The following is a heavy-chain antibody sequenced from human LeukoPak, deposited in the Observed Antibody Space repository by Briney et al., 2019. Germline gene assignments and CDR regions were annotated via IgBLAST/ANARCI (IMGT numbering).Heavy chain of an antibody. D-gene: IGHD3-16*02. V-gene: IGHV3-7*01. Sequence: GGSLRLSCAASGFTFSSYWMSWVRQAPGKGLEWVANIKQDGSEKYYVDSVKGRFTISRDNAKNSLYLQMNSLRAEDTAVYYCARAVEYYDYVWGSYRLDYWGQGTLVTVSS. CDR3: ARAVEYYDYVWGSYRLDY. CDR1: GFTFSSYW. CDR2: IKQDGSEK. J-gene: IGHJ4*02.